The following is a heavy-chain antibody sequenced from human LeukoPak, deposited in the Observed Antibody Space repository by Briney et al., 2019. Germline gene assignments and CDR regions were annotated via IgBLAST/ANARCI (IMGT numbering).Heavy chain of an antibody. Sequence: SETLSLTCTVSGGSMHGYYWSWIRQPPGKGLEWIGYISYSGSTTHNPSLRSRGTISVDTSKNQFSLRLTSVTAADTAVYYCARGVLIAEFLFDYWGQGALVTVSS. D-gene: IGHD3-10*01. CDR2: ISYSGST. V-gene: IGHV4-59*01. J-gene: IGHJ4*02. CDR3: ARGVLIAEFLFDY. CDR1: GGSMHGYY.